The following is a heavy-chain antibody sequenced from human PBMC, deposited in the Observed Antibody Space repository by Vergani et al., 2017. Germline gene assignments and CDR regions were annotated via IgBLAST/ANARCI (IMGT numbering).Heavy chain of an antibody. V-gene: IGHV3-23*01. Sequence: EVQLLESGGGLVQPGGSLRLSCAASGFTFSSYAMSWVRQAPGKGLEWVSAISGSGGSTYYADSVKGRFTISRDNSKNTLYLQMNSLRAEDTAVYYCARGPPVKVRTSRAFDIWGQGTMVTVSS. CDR1: GFTFSSYA. CDR2: ISGSGGST. CDR3: ARGPPVKVRTSRAFDI. D-gene: IGHD1-14*01. J-gene: IGHJ3*02.